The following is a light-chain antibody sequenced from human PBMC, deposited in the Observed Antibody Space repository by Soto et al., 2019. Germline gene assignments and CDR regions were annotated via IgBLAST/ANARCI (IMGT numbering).Light chain of an antibody. J-gene: IGLJ1*01. V-gene: IGLV2-14*03. CDR3: ASYTSTNPYV. Sequence: QSALTQPASVSGSPGQSITISCIGTSSDVGDHNFVSWYQQHPGTAPKLIIYAVTNRPSGVSNRFSGSKSGNTASLTISGLQADDEADYYCASYTSTNPYVFGTGTKLTVL. CDR1: SSDVGDHNF. CDR2: AVT.